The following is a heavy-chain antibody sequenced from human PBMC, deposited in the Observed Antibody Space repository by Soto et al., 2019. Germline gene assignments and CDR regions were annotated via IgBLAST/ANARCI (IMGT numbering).Heavy chain of an antibody. CDR3: ARIKGPPFDP. CDR2: IYHSGST. J-gene: IGHJ5*02. Sequence: SETLSLTCAVSGGSSSSDNWWTWVRQPPGKGLEWIGEIYHSGSTNYNPSLKSRVIISLDKSKNQFSLRLSSVSAADTAVYYCARIKGPPFDPWGQGTLVTVSS. V-gene: IGHV4-4*02. CDR1: GGSSSSDNW.